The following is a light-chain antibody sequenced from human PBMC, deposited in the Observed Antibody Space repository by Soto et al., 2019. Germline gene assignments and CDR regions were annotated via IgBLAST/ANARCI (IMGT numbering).Light chain of an antibody. V-gene: IGLV2-14*01. CDR3: SSYSSANTVI. CDR2: EVS. CDR1: SSDIGGYTY. J-gene: IGLJ2*01. Sequence: QSALTQPASVSASPGQSITISCTGTSSDIGGYTYVSWYQHHPGKAPRLMIYEVSSRPSGVSNRFSGSKSGNTASLTISGLQAEDEAQYYCSSYSSANTVIFGGGTKLTVL.